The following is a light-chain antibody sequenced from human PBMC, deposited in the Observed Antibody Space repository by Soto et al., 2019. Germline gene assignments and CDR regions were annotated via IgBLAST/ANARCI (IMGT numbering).Light chain of an antibody. J-gene: IGKJ5*01. V-gene: IGKV3-15*01. Sequence: LSVSTVTSATLSCRASQRVSNKLVWYQHKPGQAPRVLIYDTSTRAAGIAARFSGSRCGTDVTLTISSLQSEDFAVYYCQQYNTWRSITFGQGTRLET. CDR2: DTS. CDR1: QRVSNK. CDR3: QQYNTWRSIT.